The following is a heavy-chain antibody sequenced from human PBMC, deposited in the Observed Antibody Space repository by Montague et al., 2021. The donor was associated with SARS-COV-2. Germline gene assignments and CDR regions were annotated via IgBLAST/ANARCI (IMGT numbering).Heavy chain of an antibody. CDR1: GGSISSYY. V-gene: IGHV4-59*08. Sequence: SETLSLTCTVSGGSISSYYWSWIRQPPGKGLEWIGYIYYSGSTNYNPSLKSRVTISVDTSKNQFSLKLSSVTAADTAVYYCARHKSFDCLLIPKVGYYCMDVWGQGTTVTVSS. CDR3: ARHKSFDCLLIPKVGYYCMDV. D-gene: IGHD3-9*01. J-gene: IGHJ6*02. CDR2: IYYSGST.